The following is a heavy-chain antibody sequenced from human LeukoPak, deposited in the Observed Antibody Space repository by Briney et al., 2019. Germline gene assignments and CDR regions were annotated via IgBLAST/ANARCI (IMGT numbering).Heavy chain of an antibody. CDR1: GYTITGYY. J-gene: IGHJ5*02. CDR2: INPNSGGT. CDR3: ARDLVELTLVANWFDP. V-gene: IGHV1-2*02. Sequence: GASVKVSCKASGYTITGYYMHWVRQAPGQGLEWMGWINPNSGGTNYAQKFQGRVTMTRDTSISTAYMELSRLRSDDTAVYYCARDLVELTLVANWFDPWGQGTLVTVSS. D-gene: IGHD1-26*01.